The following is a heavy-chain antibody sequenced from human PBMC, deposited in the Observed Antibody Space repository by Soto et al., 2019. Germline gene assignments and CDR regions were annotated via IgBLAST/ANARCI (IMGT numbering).Heavy chain of an antibody. Sequence: PSETLSLTCAVSGYSISSGYYWGWIRQPPGKGLEWIGSIYHSGSTYYNPSLKSRVTISVDTSKNQFSLKLSSVTAAHTAVYYCARLGQLVTFQHWGQGTLVT. CDR3: ARLGQLVTFQH. CDR1: GYSISSGYY. J-gene: IGHJ1*01. V-gene: IGHV4-38-2*01. D-gene: IGHD6-13*01. CDR2: IYHSGST.